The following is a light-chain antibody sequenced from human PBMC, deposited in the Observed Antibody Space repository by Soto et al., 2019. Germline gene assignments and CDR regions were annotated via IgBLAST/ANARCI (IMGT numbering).Light chain of an antibody. V-gene: IGKV3-11*01. CDR1: QSVSSY. Sequence: EIVLTQSPATLSLSPGERATLSCRASQSVSSYLAWYQQKPGQAPRLLIYGASNRATGIPARFSGSGSGTDFTLTISSLEPEDFAVYYCQQTTNWPPSITFGQGTRLEIK. J-gene: IGKJ5*01. CDR3: QQTTNWPPSIT. CDR2: GAS.